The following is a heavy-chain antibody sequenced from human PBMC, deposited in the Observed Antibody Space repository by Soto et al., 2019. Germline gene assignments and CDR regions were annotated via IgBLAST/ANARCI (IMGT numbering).Heavy chain of an antibody. CDR3: AKDRRRYDILTGYYLSPYFDY. V-gene: IGHV3-23*01. CDR1: GFTFSSYA. Sequence: EVQLLESGGGLVQPGGSLRLSCAASGFTFSSYAMSWVRQAPGKGLEWVSAISGSGGSTYYADSVKGRFTISRDNSNNTLYLQMNSLGAENTAVYYCAKDRRRYDILTGYYLSPYFDYWGQGTLVTVSS. D-gene: IGHD3-9*01. J-gene: IGHJ4*02. CDR2: ISGSGGST.